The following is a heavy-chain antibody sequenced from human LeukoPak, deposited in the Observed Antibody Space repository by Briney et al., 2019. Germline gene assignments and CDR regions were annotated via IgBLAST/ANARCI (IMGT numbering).Heavy chain of an antibody. CDR1: GFPFSTYA. J-gene: IGHJ5*02. Sequence: GGSLRLSCAASGFPFSTYAMSWVRQAPGKGLEWVSSIRGSDGSTYYADSVKGRFTISRDNAKNSLYLQMNSLRAEDTAVYYCARDPAGVTTVVTGWFDPWGQGTLVTVSS. CDR2: IRGSDGST. CDR3: ARDPAGVTTVVTGWFDP. V-gene: IGHV3-23*01. D-gene: IGHD4-23*01.